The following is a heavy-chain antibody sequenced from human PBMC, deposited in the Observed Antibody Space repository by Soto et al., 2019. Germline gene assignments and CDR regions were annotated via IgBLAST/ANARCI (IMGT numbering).Heavy chain of an antibody. Sequence: GGSLRLSCSASGFVFGDYAVTWVRQAPGKGLEWVGVVRSETYGGSTEYAASVKGRFRISRDDSESIAYLQMTGLKTEDTAVYYCTRGRGTSGWYADYWGKESWSPSPQ. V-gene: IGHV3-49*04. J-gene: IGHJ4*01. CDR1: GFVFGDYA. CDR2: VRSETYGGST. D-gene: IGHD6-13*01. CDR3: TRGRGTSGWYADY.